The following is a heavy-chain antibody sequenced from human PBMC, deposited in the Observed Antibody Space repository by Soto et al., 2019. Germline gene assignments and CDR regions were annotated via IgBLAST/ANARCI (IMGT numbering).Heavy chain of an antibody. D-gene: IGHD3-10*01. J-gene: IGHJ4*02. CDR1: GGSISSSSYY. CDR3: ARDGGGGERFDY. CDR2: IYYSGST. Sequence: SETLSLTCTVSGGSISSSSYYWGWIRQPPGKGLEWIGSIYYSGSTYYNPSLKSRVTISVDTSKNQFSLKLSSVTAADTAVYYCARDGGGGERFDYWGQGTLVTVSS. V-gene: IGHV4-39*02.